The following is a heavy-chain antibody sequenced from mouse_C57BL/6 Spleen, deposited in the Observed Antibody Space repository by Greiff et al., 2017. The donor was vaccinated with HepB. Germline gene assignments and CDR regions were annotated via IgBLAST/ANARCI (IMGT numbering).Heavy chain of an antibody. CDR2: INPGSGGT. CDR1: GYAFTNYL. V-gene: IGHV1-54*01. J-gene: IGHJ1*03. CDR3: ARGYYGSSYRYFDV. D-gene: IGHD1-1*01. Sequence: QVQLQQSGAELVRPGTSVKVSCKASGYAFTNYLIEWVKQRPGQGLEWIGVINPGSGGTNYNEKFKGKATLTADKSSSTAYMQLSSLTSEDSAVYYCARGYYGSSYRYFDVWGTVTTVTVSS.